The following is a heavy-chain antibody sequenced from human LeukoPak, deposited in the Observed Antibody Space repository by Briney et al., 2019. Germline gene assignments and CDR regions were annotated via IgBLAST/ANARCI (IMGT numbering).Heavy chain of an antibody. Sequence: PGGSLRLSCAASGFTFSSYALHWVRQAPGKGLEWVAVISYDGSNKYYADPVKGRFTVSRDNSKNTLSLQMNSLRAEDTALYYCARVRTAWYEGTFDYWGQGTLVTVSS. V-gene: IGHV3-30-3*01. CDR3: ARVRTAWYEGTFDY. J-gene: IGHJ4*02. CDR1: GFTFSSYA. CDR2: ISYDGSNK. D-gene: IGHD6-13*01.